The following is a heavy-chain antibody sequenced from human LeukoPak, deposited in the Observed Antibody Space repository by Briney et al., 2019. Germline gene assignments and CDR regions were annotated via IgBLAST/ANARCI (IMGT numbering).Heavy chain of an antibody. CDR1: GFTFSSYA. D-gene: IGHD3-22*01. J-gene: IGHJ3*02. V-gene: IGHV3-23*01. CDR3: AKDRPKYYYDSSGYPDVAFDI. CDR2: ISGSGGST. Sequence: SGGSLRHSCAASGFTFSSYAMSWVRQAPGKGLEWVSAISGSGGSTYYADSVKGRFTISRDNSKNTLYLQMNSLRAEDTAVYYCAKDRPKYYYDSSGYPDVAFDIWGQGTMVTVSS.